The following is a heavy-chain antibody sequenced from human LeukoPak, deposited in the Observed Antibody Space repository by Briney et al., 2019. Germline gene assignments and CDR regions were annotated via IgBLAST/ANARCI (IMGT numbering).Heavy chain of an antibody. CDR2: ISAYNGNT. Sequence: ASVKVSCKASRYTFTGYYMHWVRQAPGQGLEWMGWISAYNGNTNYAQKLQGRVTMTTDTSTSTAYMELRSLRSDDTAVYYCARVTNQLFPFDYWGQGTLVTVSS. V-gene: IGHV1-18*04. J-gene: IGHJ4*02. CDR1: RYTFTGYY. CDR3: ARVTNQLFPFDY. D-gene: IGHD2-2*01.